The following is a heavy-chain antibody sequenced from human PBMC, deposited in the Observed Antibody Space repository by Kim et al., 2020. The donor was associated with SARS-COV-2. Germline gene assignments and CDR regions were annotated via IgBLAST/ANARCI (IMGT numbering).Heavy chain of an antibody. D-gene: IGHD2-15*01. Sequence: GRCTISRDNSKNTLYLQMNSRRAEDTAVYYCARDGPYCSCGSCYSGQFDYWGQGTLVTVSS. J-gene: IGHJ4*02. V-gene: IGHV3-30*01. CDR3: ARDGPYCSCGSCYSGQFDY.